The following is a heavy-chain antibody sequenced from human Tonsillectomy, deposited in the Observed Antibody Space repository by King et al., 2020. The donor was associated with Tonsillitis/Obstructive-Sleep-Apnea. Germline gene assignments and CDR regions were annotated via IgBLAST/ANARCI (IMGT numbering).Heavy chain of an antibody. J-gene: IGHJ2*01. D-gene: IGHD1-26*01. CDR3: TRDEGGSYRYFDL. CDR2: IRRKAYGGTT. CDR1: GFTFGDYA. Sequence: QLVQSGGGLVQPGRSLRLSCTASGFTFGDYAMSWVRQAPGKGLEWVGFIRRKAYGGTTEYAASVKGRFSISRDDSKSLAYLQMNSLKTEDTDVYYCTRDEGGSYRYFDLWGRGTLVTVSS. V-gene: IGHV3-49*04.